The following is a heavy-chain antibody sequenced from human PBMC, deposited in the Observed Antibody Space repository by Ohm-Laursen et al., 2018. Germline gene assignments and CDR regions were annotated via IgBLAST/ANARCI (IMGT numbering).Heavy chain of an antibody. CDR3: AKDDGRIAAAGTFDY. V-gene: IGHV3-30*18. D-gene: IGHD6-13*01. Sequence: SLRLSCAASGFTFSSYGMHWVRQAPSKGLEWVAVISYDGSNKYYADSVKGRFTISRDNSKNTLYLQMNSLRAEDTAVYYCAKDDGRIAAAGTFDYWGQGTLVTVSS. CDR1: GFTFSSYG. CDR2: ISYDGSNK. J-gene: IGHJ4*02.